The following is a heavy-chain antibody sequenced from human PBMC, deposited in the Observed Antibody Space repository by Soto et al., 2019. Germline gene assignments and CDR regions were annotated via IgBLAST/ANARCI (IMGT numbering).Heavy chain of an antibody. J-gene: IGHJ5*02. CDR2: IYNSVST. D-gene: IGHD3-10*01. Sequence: SETLSLTCSFSGHSVSSGDYWAWIRQPPGKGLEWIGSIYNSVSTHYNPSLKSRVTMSVDTSKNEFSLKLTSVTAADTAMYYYAENMTRDSDALSDGGGRFGWFDPCCQGTLVTVS. CDR1: GHSVSSGDY. V-gene: IGHV4-38-2*01. CDR3: AENMTRDSDALSDGGGRFGWFDP.